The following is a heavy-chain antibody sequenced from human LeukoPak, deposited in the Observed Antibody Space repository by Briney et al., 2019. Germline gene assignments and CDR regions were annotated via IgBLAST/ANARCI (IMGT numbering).Heavy chain of an antibody. D-gene: IGHD3-10*01. CDR2: INHSGST. CDR1: GESLSGFY. CDR3: AREYYYRY. V-gene: IGHV4-34*01. J-gene: IGHJ4*02. Sequence: SETLSLTCAVYGESLSGFYWSWIRQSPGKGLEWIGEINHSGSTNYNPSLKSRVVISIDTSKNQFSLKLSSVTAADTAVYYCAREYYYRYWGQGTLVTVSS.